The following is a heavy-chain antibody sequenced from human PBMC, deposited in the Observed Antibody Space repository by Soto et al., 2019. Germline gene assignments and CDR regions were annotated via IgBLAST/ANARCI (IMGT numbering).Heavy chain of an antibody. CDR3: ARGITIFGVVPWIDP. J-gene: IGHJ5*02. CDR1: GFTFSSYS. Sequence: GGSLRLSCAASGFTFSSYSMNWVRQAPGKGLEWVSSISSSSSYIYYADSVKGRFTISRDNAKNSLYLQMNSLRAEDTAVYYCARGITIFGVVPWIDPRGQGTLVTVSS. V-gene: IGHV3-21*01. D-gene: IGHD3-3*01. CDR2: ISSSSSYI.